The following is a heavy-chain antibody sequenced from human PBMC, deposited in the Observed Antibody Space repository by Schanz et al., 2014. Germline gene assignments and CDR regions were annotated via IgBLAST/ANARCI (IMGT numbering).Heavy chain of an antibody. CDR2: INSNTGNP. Sequence: QVQLVQSGAEVKKPGASVNISCKASGYTFTTYALNWVRQAPGQGLEWMGWINSNTGNPTYAPAFTGRFVFSLDTSVSTAYLQIIGLQAEDSAVFYCARGRGGNTGYEAADYWGQGTLLAVSS. V-gene: IGHV7-4-1*02. D-gene: IGHD5-12*01. CDR3: ARGRGGNTGYEAADY. CDR1: GYTFTTYA. J-gene: IGHJ4*02.